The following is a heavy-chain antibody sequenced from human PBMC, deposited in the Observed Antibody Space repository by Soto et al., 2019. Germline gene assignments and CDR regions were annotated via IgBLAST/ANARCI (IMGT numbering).Heavy chain of an antibody. CDR1: GYSFPSYW. Sequence: PGESLKISCQGSGYSFPSYWISWVRRMPGKGLQWMGRIDPSDSYINYSPSFEGHVNISIDKSINTAYLQWSSLKASDTAIYYCARHGQLALFDQWGQGTLVTVSS. D-gene: IGHD6-6*01. J-gene: IGHJ5*02. CDR3: ARHGQLALFDQ. V-gene: IGHV5-10-1*01. CDR2: IDPSDSYI.